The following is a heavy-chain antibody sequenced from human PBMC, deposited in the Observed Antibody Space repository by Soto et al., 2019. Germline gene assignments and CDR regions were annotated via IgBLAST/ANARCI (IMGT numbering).Heavy chain of an antibody. CDR2: INPSGGST. V-gene: IGHV1-46*01. Sequence: ASVKVSCKXSGGTFTSYYMHWVRQAPGQGLEWMGIINPSGGSTSYAQKFQGRVTMTRDTSTSTVYMELSSLRSEDTAVYYCARRWYSSGWYAGAFDIWGQGTMVTVSS. CDR3: ARRWYSSGWYAGAFDI. CDR1: GGTFTSYY. J-gene: IGHJ3*02. D-gene: IGHD6-19*01.